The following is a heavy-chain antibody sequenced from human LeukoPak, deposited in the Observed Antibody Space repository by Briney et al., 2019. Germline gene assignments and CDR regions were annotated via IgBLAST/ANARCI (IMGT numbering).Heavy chain of an antibody. CDR3: ARDYDILTGYYIGSSNGMDV. CDR1: GYTFTNYY. J-gene: IGHJ6*02. CDR2: INPSGGTT. D-gene: IGHD3-9*01. Sequence: ASVKVSCKASGYTFTNYYIHWVRQAPGQGLEWMGVINPSGGTTSYAQKFQDRVTMTRDTSTSTVYMEVSSLRSEDTALYYCARDYDILTGYYIGSSNGMDVWGQGTTVTVSS. V-gene: IGHV1-46*01.